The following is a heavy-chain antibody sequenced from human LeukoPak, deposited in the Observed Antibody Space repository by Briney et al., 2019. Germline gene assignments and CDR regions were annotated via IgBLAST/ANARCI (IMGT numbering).Heavy chain of an antibody. D-gene: IGHD3-22*01. J-gene: IGHJ4*02. V-gene: IGHV3-49*04. CDR2: IGSKTSGGTT. CDR1: GXTFGDYA. Sequence: GGSLRLSCTTSGXTFGDYAMTWVRQAPGKGLEWLGFIGSKTSGGTTDYAASVKGRFTISRDDSKSIAYLQMNTLKTEDTAIYYCARGAFEYDTSGYYYTFDYWGQGSLVTVSS. CDR3: ARGAFEYDTSGYYYTFDY.